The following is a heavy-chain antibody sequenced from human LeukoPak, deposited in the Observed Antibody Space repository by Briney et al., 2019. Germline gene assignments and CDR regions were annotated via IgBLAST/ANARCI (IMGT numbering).Heavy chain of an antibody. J-gene: IGHJ4*02. D-gene: IGHD6-19*01. CDR3: GRQLAVAGQYYFDY. CDR1: GFTFSSYS. CDR2: ISYTGSTI. Sequence: GGSLRLSCAASGFTFSSYSMNWVRQAPGKGLEWVSYISYTGSTIYYADSVKGRFTISRDNAKNSLYLQMDSLRAEDTAVYYCGRQLAVAGQYYFDYWGQGTLVTVSS. V-gene: IGHV3-48*04.